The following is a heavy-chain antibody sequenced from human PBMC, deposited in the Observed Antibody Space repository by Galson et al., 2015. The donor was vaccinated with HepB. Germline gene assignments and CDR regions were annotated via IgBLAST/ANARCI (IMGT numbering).Heavy chain of an antibody. V-gene: IGHV3-23*01. CDR3: AKDLYPYCTSGICYNRPSASDI. J-gene: IGHJ3*02. D-gene: IGHD2-8*01. CDR1: GFTFSNYA. CDR2: FTGGGTT. Sequence: SLRLSCAASGFTFSNYAMSWVRQAPAKGLEWVSVFTGGGTTDYADSVKGRFTISRDNSKNTLYLQMNSLRAEDTAVFYCAKDLYPYCTSGICYNRPSASDIWGQGTMVTVSS.